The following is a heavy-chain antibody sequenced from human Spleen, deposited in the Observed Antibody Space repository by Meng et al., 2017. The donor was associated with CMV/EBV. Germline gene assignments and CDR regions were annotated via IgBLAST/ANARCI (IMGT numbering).Heavy chain of an antibody. CDR1: GFTFNSYS. CDR3: AKGGSRGYSSPGDY. J-gene: IGHJ4*02. V-gene: IGHV3-21*04. D-gene: IGHD6-13*01. CDR2: ISSSSNYI. Sequence: GESLKISCAASGFTFNSYSMNWVRQAPGKGLEWVSSISSSSNYIYYADSVKGRFTISRDNAKNSLFLQMNGLRAEDTALYYCAKGGSRGYSSPGDYWGQGTLVTVSS.